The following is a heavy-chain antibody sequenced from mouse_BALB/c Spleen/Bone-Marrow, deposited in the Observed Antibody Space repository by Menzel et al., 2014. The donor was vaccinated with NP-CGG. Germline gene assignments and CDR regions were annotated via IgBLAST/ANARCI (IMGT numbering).Heavy chain of an antibody. Sequence: VHVEESGGGLAQPGGSLKLSCAASGFTFSSYGISWVRQTPGKRLELVANINSNGGSTYYSDRLKGRFTMSRDNANNTVYLQMSSLKSEDTAMYYCARGDESDAWFAYWGQGTLVTVSA. J-gene: IGHJ3*01. V-gene: IGHV5-6-3*01. CDR1: GFTFSSYG. CDR3: ARGDESDAWFAY. CDR2: INSNGGST.